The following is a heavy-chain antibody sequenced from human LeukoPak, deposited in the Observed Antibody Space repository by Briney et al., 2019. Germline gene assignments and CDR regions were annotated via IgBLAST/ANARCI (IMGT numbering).Heavy chain of an antibody. CDR1: SGSFRTYY. J-gene: IGHJ3*02. CDR2: IFYNEGT. CDR3: VKANSRYQPWTLDI. Sequence: SETLSLTCTVSSGSFRTYYWSWIRQPPGKGLEWIGYIFYNEGTSYNPSLKSRVTISVDTSNNQLSLKVNSVTAADTAMYYCVKANSRYQPWTLDIWGRGTMVTVSS. V-gene: IGHV4-59*01. D-gene: IGHD2-2*01.